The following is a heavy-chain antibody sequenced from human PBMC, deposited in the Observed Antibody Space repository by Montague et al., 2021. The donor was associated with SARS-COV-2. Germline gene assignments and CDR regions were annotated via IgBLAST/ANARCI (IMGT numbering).Heavy chain of an antibody. V-gene: IGHV2-5*01. D-gene: IGHD6-19*01. CDR1: GFSLSTSGLG. Sequence: PALVKPTQTLTLTCTFSGFSLSTSGLGVGWIRQPPGKVLEGLALIYWNDDERYSPSLKSRLTIPKDTSKNQVVLTMTNMEPVDTATYYCAHRPGIAVAGGAFDIWGQGTLVTVSS. CDR3: AHRPGIAVAGGAFDI. CDR2: IYWNDDE. J-gene: IGHJ3*02.